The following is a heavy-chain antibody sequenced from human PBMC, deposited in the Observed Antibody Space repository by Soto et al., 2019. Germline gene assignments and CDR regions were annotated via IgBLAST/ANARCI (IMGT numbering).Heavy chain of an antibody. CDR2: IPYDGSNK. CDR3: GKDWLRVTMIVVVPPAY. J-gene: IGHJ4*02. V-gene: IGHV3-30*18. Sequence: QVQLVESGGGVVQPGRSLRLSCAASGFTFSSYGMHWVRQAPGKGLEWGAVIPYDGSNKNYADSVKGRFTISRDNPKNTLYREMNSLRAEDTAVYYCGKDWLRVTMIVVVPPAYGGQGTLVTVSS. D-gene: IGHD3-22*01. CDR1: GFTFSSYG.